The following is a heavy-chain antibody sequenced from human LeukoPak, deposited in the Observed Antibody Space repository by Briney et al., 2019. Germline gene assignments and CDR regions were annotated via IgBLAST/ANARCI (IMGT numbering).Heavy chain of an antibody. CDR2: VYYGGST. CDR3: ARAYDSTGYNDYSFDY. CDR1: GGSISSSSYS. V-gene: IGHV4-39*07. J-gene: IGHJ4*02. Sequence: SSETLSLTCTVSGGSISSSSYSWGWIRQPPGKGLEWIGSVYYGGSTYYNPSLKSRVTISVDTSNNQFSLKLRSVTAADTAVYYCARAYDSTGYNDYSFDYWGQGTLVTVSS. D-gene: IGHD3-22*01.